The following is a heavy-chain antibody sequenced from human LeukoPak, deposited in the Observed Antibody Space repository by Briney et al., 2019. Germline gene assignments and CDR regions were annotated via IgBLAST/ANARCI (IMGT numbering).Heavy chain of an antibody. CDR2: ISYDGSNK. CDR1: GFTFSSYG. J-gene: IGHJ1*01. D-gene: IGHD6-19*01. Sequence: PGRSLRLSCAASGFTFSSYGMHWVRQAPGKGLEWVAVISYDGSNKYYADSVKGRFTISRDNSKNTLYLQMNSLRAEDTAVYYCAKDQVAVAGTPEYFQHWGQGTLVTVSS. V-gene: IGHV3-30*18. CDR3: AKDQVAVAGTPEYFQH.